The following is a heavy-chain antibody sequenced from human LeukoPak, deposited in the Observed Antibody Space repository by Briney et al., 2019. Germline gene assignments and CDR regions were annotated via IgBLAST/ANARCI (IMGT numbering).Heavy chain of an antibody. CDR2: INHGGTT. J-gene: IGHJ5*02. V-gene: IGHV4-34*01. CDR1: GGSFSGY. D-gene: IGHD3-16*01. CDR3: ARGADYLGP. Sequence: SETLSLTCGVYGGSFSGYWSWLRQPPGKGLEWIGEINHGGTTNYNPSLKSRVTISVDTSKNQFSLKLTSVTAVDTAVYCCARGADYLGPWGQGTLVTVSS.